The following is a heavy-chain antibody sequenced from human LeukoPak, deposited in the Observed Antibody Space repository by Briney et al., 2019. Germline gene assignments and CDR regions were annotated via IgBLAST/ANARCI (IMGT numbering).Heavy chain of an antibody. CDR1: GGTFSSYA. CDR3: ASYGSGSDFDAFDI. J-gene: IGHJ3*02. V-gene: IGHV1-69*13. Sequence: SVKVSCKASGGTFSSYAISWVRQAPGQGLEWMGGIIPIFGTANYARKFQGRVTITADESTSTAYMELSSLRSEDTAVYYCASYGSGSDFDAFDIWGQGTMVTVSS. D-gene: IGHD3-10*01. CDR2: IIPIFGTA.